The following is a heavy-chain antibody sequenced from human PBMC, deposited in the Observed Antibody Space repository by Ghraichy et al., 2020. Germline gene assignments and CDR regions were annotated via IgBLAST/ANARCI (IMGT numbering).Heavy chain of an antibody. CDR3: ASGYCSRTSYEAPLDY. CDR1: GGTFSSYT. CDR2: IIPILGIA. V-gene: IGHV1-69*02. Sequence: SVKVSCKASGGTFSSYTITWVRQAPGQGLEWMGRIIPILGIANYAQKFQGRVTITADKSTSTAYMELGSLRSEDTAVYYCASGYCSRTSYEAPLDYWGQGTLVTVSS. D-gene: IGHD2-2*01. J-gene: IGHJ4*02.